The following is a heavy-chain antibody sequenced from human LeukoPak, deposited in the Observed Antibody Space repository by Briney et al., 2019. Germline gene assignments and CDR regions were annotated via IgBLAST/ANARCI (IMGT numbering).Heavy chain of an antibody. J-gene: IGHJ4*02. CDR2: IKQDGSEK. V-gene: IGHV3-7*01. CDR3: ARSAGGNYYFDY. CDR1: GFIFSNYW. D-gene: IGHD4-23*01. Sequence: GGSLRLSCAASGFIFSNYWMSWVRQAPGKGLEWVANIKQDGSEKYYVDSVKGRFTISRDNANNSLYLQMNSLRAEDTAVYYCARSAGGNYYFDYWGQGTLVTVSS.